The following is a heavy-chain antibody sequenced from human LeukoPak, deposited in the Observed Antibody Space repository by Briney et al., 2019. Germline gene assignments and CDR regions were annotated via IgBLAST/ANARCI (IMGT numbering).Heavy chain of an antibody. Sequence: PSETLSLTCAVYGGSFSGYYWSWTRQPPGKGLEWIGHIYHSGSTYYSPSLNSRVTISMDRSKNHFSLKLSSMTAADTAVYYCARDLFDYSSLGRYFDYWGQGALVTVSS. J-gene: IGHJ4*02. V-gene: IGHV4-34*01. CDR3: ARDLFDYSSLGRYFDY. D-gene: IGHD4-11*01. CDR1: GGSFSGYY. CDR2: IYHSGST.